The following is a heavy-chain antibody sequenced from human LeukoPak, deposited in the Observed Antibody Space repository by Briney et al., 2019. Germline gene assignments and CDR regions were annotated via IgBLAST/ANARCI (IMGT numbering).Heavy chain of an antibody. CDR2: INAGNGNT. J-gene: IGHJ6*02. CDR3: ARGIAAAYYYYYGMDV. CDR1: GYTFTSYA. Sequence: ASVKVSCKASGYTFTSYAMHWVRQAPGQRLEWMGWINAGNGNTKYSQKFQGRVTIARDTSASTAYMELSSLRSEDTAVYYCARGIAAAYYYYYGMDVCGQGTTVTVSS. V-gene: IGHV1-3*01. D-gene: IGHD6-13*01.